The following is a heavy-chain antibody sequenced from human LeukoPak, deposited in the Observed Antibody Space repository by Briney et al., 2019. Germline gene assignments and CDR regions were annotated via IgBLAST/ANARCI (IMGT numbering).Heavy chain of an antibody. D-gene: IGHD5-18*01. V-gene: IGHV3-30-3*01. CDR3: ARDTRRGYSYGYLDY. CDR2: ISYDGSNK. Sequence: HPGGSLRLSCAASGFTFSSYAMHWVRQAPGKGLEWVAVISYDGSNKYYADSVKGRFTISRDNSKNTLYLQMNSLRAEDTAVYYCARDTRRGYSYGYLDYWGQGTLVTVSS. J-gene: IGHJ4*02. CDR1: GFTFSSYA.